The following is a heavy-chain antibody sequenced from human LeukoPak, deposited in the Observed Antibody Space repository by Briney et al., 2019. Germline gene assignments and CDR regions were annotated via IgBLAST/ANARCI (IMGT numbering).Heavy chain of an antibody. CDR3: AKLALDPKKEPYYYYYYMDV. D-gene: IGHD1-1*01. Sequence: ASVKVSCKASGYTFTSYYMHWVRQAPGQGLEWMGIINPSGGSTNYAQKFQGRVTITADESTSTAYMELSSLRSEDTAVYYCAKLALDPKKEPYYYYYYMDVWGKGTTVTISS. J-gene: IGHJ6*03. CDR1: GYTFTSYY. V-gene: IGHV1-46*01. CDR2: INPSGGST.